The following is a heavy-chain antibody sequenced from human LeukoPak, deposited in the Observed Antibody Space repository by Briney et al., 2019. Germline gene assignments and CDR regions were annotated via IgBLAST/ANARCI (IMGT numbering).Heavy chain of an antibody. Sequence: ASVKVSCKASGYTFTGYYMHWVRQAPGQGLEWMGWINPNSGGTNYARKFQGRVTMTRDTSISTAYMELSRLRSDDTAVYYCARVPPPTRGSYYVHFDYWGQGTLVTVSS. D-gene: IGHD1-26*01. J-gene: IGHJ4*02. V-gene: IGHV1-2*02. CDR1: GYTFTGYY. CDR2: INPNSGGT. CDR3: ARVPPPTRGSYYVHFDY.